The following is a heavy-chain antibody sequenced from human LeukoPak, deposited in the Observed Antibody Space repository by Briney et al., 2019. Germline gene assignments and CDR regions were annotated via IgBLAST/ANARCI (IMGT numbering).Heavy chain of an antibody. D-gene: IGHD3-10*01. CDR1: GFTFSSYS. J-gene: IGHJ6*03. V-gene: IGHV3-48*01. Sequence: PGGSLRLSCAASGFTFSSYSMNWVRQAPGKGLEWVSYISSSSSTIYYADSVKGRFTISRDNSKDTLYLQMNSLRAEDTAVYYCAKDPHASGFFGYYYMDVWGKGTTVTISS. CDR2: ISSSSSTI. CDR3: AKDPHASGFFGYYYMDV.